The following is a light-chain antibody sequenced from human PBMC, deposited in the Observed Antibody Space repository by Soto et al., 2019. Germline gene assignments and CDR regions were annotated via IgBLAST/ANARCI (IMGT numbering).Light chain of an antibody. Sequence: DIQLTQSRSFLSASVGDRVTITCRASQGISSILAWYQQKPGKAPKLLIYAASTLQSGVPSRFSGSESGTEFTLTISSLQPEAFATYYCQQLNSYPRTFGQGTKVEIK. V-gene: IGKV1-9*01. CDR1: QGISSI. J-gene: IGKJ1*01. CDR3: QQLNSYPRT. CDR2: AAS.